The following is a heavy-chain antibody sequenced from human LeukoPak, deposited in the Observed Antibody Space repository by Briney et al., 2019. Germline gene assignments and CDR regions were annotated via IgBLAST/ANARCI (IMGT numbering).Heavy chain of an antibody. V-gene: IGHV3-23*01. CDR3: ARDRSVEMATIFDY. J-gene: IGHJ4*02. D-gene: IGHD5-24*01. CDR1: GFNFREYW. CDR2: ISGSGGST. Sequence: GGSLRLSCEASGFNFREYWMSWVRQAPGKGLEWVSAISGSGGSTYYADSVKGRLTISRDNSKNTLYLQMNSLRAEDTAVYYCARDRSVEMATIFDYWGQGTLVTVSS.